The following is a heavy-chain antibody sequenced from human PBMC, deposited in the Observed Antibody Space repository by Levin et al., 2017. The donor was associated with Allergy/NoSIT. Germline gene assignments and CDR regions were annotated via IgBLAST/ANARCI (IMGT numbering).Heavy chain of an antibody. CDR3: ARHRSYSMDV. CDR2: INNDGSST. J-gene: IGHJ6*02. V-gene: IGHV3-74*01. CDR1: GFTFGSDW. Sequence: GGSLRLSCAASGFTFGSDWMHWVRQAPGKGLVWVSRINNDGSSTNYADSVKGRFTISRDNARNTLYLQMDSLRAEDTAVYYCARHRSYSMDVWGQVTTVTVSS.